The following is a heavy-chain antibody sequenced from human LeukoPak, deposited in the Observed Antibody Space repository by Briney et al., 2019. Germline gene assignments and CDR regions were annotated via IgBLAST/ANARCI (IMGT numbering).Heavy chain of an antibody. CDR2: ISYDGSNK. CDR3: AGDRIFDY. D-gene: IGHD2-21*01. V-gene: IGHV3-30-3*01. CDR1: GFTFSSYA. Sequence: GGSLRLSCAASGFTFSSYAMHWVRQAPGKGLEWVAVISYDGSNKYYADSVKGRFTISRDNSKNTLYLQMNSLRAEDTAVYYCAGDRIFDYWGQGTLVTVSS. J-gene: IGHJ4*02.